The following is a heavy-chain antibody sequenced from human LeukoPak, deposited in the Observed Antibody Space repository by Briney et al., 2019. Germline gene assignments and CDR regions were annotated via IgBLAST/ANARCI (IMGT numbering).Heavy chain of an antibody. Sequence: SETLSLTCTVSGGSISSSSHYWGWIRHPPGKGLEWMGSLYYSGNTYYSPSLKSRVTISVDTSKNHFSLRLSSVTAADAAVYYCVRDGGYDFWSGNFNWFDPWGQGTLVTVSS. V-gene: IGHV4-39*07. D-gene: IGHD3-3*01. CDR3: VRDGGYDFWSGNFNWFDP. CDR2: LYYSGNT. CDR1: GGSISSSSHY. J-gene: IGHJ5*02.